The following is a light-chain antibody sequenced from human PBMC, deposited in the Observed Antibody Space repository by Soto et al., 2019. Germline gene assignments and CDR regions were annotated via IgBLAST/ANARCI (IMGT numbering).Light chain of an antibody. J-gene: IGKJ1*01. V-gene: IGKV1-5*03. Sequence: DIQLTQSPSTLSGSVGDRLTLTCLASQTISSWLAWYKQKPGKAPKLLIYKASTLKSGVPSRFRGSGSGTEFTLTISSLKPDDFETYYCQHYNSYSEAFGQGTKVDIK. CDR1: QTISSW. CDR2: KAS. CDR3: QHYNSYSEA.